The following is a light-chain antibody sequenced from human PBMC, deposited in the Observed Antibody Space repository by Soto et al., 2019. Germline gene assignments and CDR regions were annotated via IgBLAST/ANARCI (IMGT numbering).Light chain of an antibody. V-gene: IGKV3-11*01. CDR3: QQRSI. J-gene: IGKJ5*01. CDR2: DAS. CDR1: QSVSSY. Sequence: DIVLTQSPATLSLSPGERATLSCRASQSVSSYLAWYQQKPGQAPRLLIYDASNRATGIPARFSGSGSGTDFTLTISSLEPEDFAVYSCQQRSIFGQGTRLEIK.